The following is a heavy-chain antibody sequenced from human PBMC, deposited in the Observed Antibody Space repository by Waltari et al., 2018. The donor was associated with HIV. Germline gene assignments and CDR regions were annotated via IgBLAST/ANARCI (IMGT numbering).Heavy chain of an antibody. Sequence: EVQLVDSGGGLVQPGGSLRLSCAASGFPFGAYGMGWVRQAPGKGLEWVANIKQDGSEKYYGDSVRGRFTISRDNAKNSLYLQMNSLRADDTAVYYCARGTLGHLWFYFAYWGQGTLVTVSP. D-gene: IGHD5-18*01. CDR1: GFPFGAYG. V-gene: IGHV3-7*01. J-gene: IGHJ4*02. CDR3: ARGTLGHLWFYFAY. CDR2: IKQDGSEK.